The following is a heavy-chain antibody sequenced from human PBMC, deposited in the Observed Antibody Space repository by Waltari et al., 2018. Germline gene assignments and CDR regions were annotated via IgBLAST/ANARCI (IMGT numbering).Heavy chain of an antibody. J-gene: IGHJ4*02. V-gene: IGHV1-18*01. D-gene: IGHD5-12*01. Sequence: QIQLVQSGAEVKKPGASVKVSCKASGNHFTHFGINWVRQAPGQGLEWMGWITVNTGNTNYAQKFRGRVSLTTDTSTNAAYMELRNLRSDDSAVFFCAAVDIVSTTLDYWGQGSLVTVSS. CDR2: ITVNTGNT. CDR1: GNHFTHFG. CDR3: AAVDIVSTTLDY.